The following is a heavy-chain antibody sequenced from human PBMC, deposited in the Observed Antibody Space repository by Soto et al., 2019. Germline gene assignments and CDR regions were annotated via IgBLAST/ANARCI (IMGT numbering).Heavy chain of an antibody. CDR3: ARDQWDYGDYNYYYYGMDV. Sequence: PGESLKISCKGSGYSFTSYWIGWVHQMPGKGLEWMGIIYPGDSDTRYSPSFQGQVTISADKSISTAYLQWSSLKASDTAMYYCARDQWDYGDYNYYYYGMDVWGQGTTVTVSS. J-gene: IGHJ6*02. V-gene: IGHV5-51*07. D-gene: IGHD4-17*01. CDR2: IYPGDSDT. CDR1: GYSFTSYW.